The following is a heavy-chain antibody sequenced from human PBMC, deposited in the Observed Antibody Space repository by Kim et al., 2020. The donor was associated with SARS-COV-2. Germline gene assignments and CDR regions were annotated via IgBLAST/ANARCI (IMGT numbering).Heavy chain of an antibody. J-gene: IGHJ4*02. D-gene: IGHD4-4*01. V-gene: IGHV5-51*01. Sequence: NSTPSFQGPVTISADQSISTAYLQWSSLKASDTAMYYCARRGLDYTSDYWGQGTLVTVSS. CDR3: ARRGLDYTSDY.